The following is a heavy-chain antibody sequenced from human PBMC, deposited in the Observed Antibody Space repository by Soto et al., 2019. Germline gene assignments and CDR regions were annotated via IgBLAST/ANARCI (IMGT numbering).Heavy chain of an antibody. J-gene: IGHJ4*02. Sequence: EVQLLESGGGLVQPGGSLRLSCAASGFTFNNYAMSWVRQAPGMGLEWVSSISGSGGSTYYADSVKGRFTISRDNSKNALYLEMNSLRAEDTAVYYFANRGSTPGPFFDYWGQGTLVTVSS. D-gene: IGHD2-15*01. V-gene: IGHV3-23*01. CDR3: ANRGSTPGPFFDY. CDR1: GFTFNNYA. CDR2: ISGSGGST.